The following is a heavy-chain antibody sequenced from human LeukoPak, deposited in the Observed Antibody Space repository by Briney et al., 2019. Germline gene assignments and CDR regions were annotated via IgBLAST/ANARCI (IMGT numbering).Heavy chain of an antibody. Sequence: ASVKVSCKASGYTFTSNYIHWVRQAPGQGLEWMGMIYPRDGSTSYAQKFQGRVTVTRDTSTSTVHMELSGLRSEDTAVYYCARDQKGFDYGGQETLVTVPS. CDR3: ARDQKGFDY. J-gene: IGHJ4*02. CDR2: IYPRDGST. CDR1: GYTFTSNY. V-gene: IGHV1-46*01.